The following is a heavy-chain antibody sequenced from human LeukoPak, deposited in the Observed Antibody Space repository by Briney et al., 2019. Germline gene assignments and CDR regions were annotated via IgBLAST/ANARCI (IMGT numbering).Heavy chain of an antibody. V-gene: IGHV3-23*01. J-gene: IGHJ4*02. CDR1: GFTFSTYA. Sequence: GGSLRLSCAASGFTFSTYAMTWVRQAPGQGLEWVSSISGSGSGTYYADSVKGRFTISRDNAKNSLYLQMNSLRVEDTAVYYCAKVAKYYYGSETYYFFEHWGQGTPVTASS. CDR2: ISGSGSGT. D-gene: IGHD3-10*01. CDR3: AKVAKYYYGSETYYFFEH.